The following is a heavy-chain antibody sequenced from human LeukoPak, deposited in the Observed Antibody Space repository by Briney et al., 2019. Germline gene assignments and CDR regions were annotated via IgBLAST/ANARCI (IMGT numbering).Heavy chain of an antibody. J-gene: IGHJ3*02. CDR3: AKEGFYDFWSDLPDAFDI. Sequence: GGSLRLSCAASGFTFSSYAMSWVRQAPGKGLEWVSAISGSGGSTYYADSVKGRFTISRDNSKNTLYLQMNSLRAEDTAVYYCAKEGFYDFWSDLPDAFDIWGQGTMVTVSS. CDR1: GFTFSSYA. CDR2: ISGSGGST. V-gene: IGHV3-23*01. D-gene: IGHD3-3*01.